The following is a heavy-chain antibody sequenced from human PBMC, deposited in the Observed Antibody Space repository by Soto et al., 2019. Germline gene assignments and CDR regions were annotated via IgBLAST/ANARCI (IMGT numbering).Heavy chain of an antibody. CDR1: GFTFSSYG. CDR2: ISYDGSNK. D-gene: IGHD3-16*02. CDR3: AKDTYVWGSYRYRSTGFDY. J-gene: IGHJ4*02. Sequence: GGSLRLSCAASGFTFSSYGMHWVRQAPGKGLEWVAVISYDGSNKYYADSVKGRFTISRDNSKNTLYLQMNSLRAEDTAVYYCAKDTYVWGSYRYRSTGFDYWGQGTLVSVSS. V-gene: IGHV3-30*18.